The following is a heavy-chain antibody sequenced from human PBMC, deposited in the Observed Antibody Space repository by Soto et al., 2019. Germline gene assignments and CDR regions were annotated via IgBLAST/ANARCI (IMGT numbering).Heavy chain of an antibody. CDR3: ARALSSAAGLYFDF. CDR2: IHTTDVT. V-gene: IGHV4-4*07. D-gene: IGHD6-13*01. CDR1: VGSISTYY. J-gene: IGHJ4*02. Sequence: PSETLSLTCTVSVGSISTYYWSWIREPAGKGMEWIGRIHTTDVTNYNPSLKSRVTMSIDTSNNQFSLKLSSLTAADTAVYYCARALSSAAGLYFDFWGQGTLVTVSS.